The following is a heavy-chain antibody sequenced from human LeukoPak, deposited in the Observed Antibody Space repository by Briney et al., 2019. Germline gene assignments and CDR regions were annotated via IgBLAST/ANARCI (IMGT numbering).Heavy chain of an antibody. CDR3: ARAKITGTTVFYMDV. V-gene: IGHV1-69*05. D-gene: IGHD1-7*01. J-gene: IGHJ6*03. CDR1: GGTFSSYA. CDR2: IIPIFGTA. Sequence: SVKVSCKASGGTFSSYAISWVRQAPGQALEWMGGIIPIFGTANYAQKFEGRVTITTDESTSTAYMELSSLRSEDTAVYYCARAKITGTTVFYMDVWGKGTTVTVSS.